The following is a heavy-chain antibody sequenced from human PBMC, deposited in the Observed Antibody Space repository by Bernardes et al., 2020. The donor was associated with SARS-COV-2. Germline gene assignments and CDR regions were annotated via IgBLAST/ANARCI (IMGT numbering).Heavy chain of an antibody. D-gene: IGHD5-12*01. CDR3: ARHHRRWLQLFPYYFDY. CDR2: IYYSGST. V-gene: IGHV4-38-2*01. Sequence: WETLSLTCAVSGYSIRSGYYWGWIRQPPGKGLEWIGSIYYSGSTYYNPSLKSRVTISVDTSKNQFSLKLSSVTAADTAVYYCARHHRRWLQLFPYYFDYWGQGTLVTVSS. CDR1: GYSIRSGYY. J-gene: IGHJ4*02.